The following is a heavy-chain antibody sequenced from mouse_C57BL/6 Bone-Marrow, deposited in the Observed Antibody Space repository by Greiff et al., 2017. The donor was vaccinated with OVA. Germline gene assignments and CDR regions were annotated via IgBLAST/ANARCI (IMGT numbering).Heavy chain of an antibody. CDR3: ARDQTGTRFAY. Sequence: EVKVVESGGGLVQSGRSLRLSCATSGFTFSDFYMEWVRQAPGKGLEWIAASRNKANDYTTEYSASVKGRFIVSRDTSQSILYLQMNALRAEDTAIYYCARDQTGTRFAYWGQGTLVTVSA. J-gene: IGHJ3*01. CDR1: GFTFSDFY. D-gene: IGHD4-1*01. CDR2: SRNKANDYTT. V-gene: IGHV7-1*01.